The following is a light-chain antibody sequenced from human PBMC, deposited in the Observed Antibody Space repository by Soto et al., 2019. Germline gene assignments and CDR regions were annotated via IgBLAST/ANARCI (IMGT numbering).Light chain of an antibody. CDR1: SRDVGGYNF. CDR3: SSYTSSNTPYV. CDR2: DVT. J-gene: IGLJ1*01. V-gene: IGLV2-14*01. Sequence: QSALTQPASVSGSPGQSITISCTGTSRDVGGYNFVSWHQQHPGRAPTVIIFDVTNRPSGVSNRFSGSKSGNTASLTISGLQAEDEADYYCSSYTSSNTPYVFGPGTKVTVL.